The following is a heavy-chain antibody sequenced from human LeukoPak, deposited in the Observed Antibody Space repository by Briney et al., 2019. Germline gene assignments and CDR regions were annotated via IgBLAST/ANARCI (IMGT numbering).Heavy chain of an antibody. Sequence: SETLSLTCAVSGYSISSGYYWGWIRQPPGKGLEWIGSIYHSGSTYYNPSLKSRVTLSVDTSKKQFSLKLSSVTAADTAVYYCARGSHYYYGMDVWGKGTTVTVSS. V-gene: IGHV4-38-2*01. CDR1: GYSISSGYY. CDR2: IYHSGST. J-gene: IGHJ6*04. CDR3: ARGSHYYYGMDV.